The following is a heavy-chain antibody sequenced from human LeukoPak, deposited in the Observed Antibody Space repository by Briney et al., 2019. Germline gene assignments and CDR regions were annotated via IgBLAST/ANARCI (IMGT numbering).Heavy chain of an antibody. CDR3: ARDHRTTVTVYYFDY. V-gene: IGHV3-30-3*01. Sequence: PGGSLRLSCAASGFLFNTYAMHWVRQAPGKGLEWVAIITYDGSNTYDADSVKGRFSISRDNSKDTLYLQMNSLTADDTAVYYCARDHRTTVTVYYFDYWGQGTLVTVSS. D-gene: IGHD4-17*01. CDR1: GFLFNTYA. CDR2: ITYDGSNT. J-gene: IGHJ4*02.